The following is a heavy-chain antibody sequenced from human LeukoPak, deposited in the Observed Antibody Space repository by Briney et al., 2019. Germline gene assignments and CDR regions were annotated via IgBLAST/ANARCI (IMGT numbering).Heavy chain of an antibody. J-gene: IGHJ4*02. CDR2: IYYSGST. CDR1: GGSFSGYY. CDR3: ARSLRASIDY. Sequence: PSETLSLTCAVYGGSFSGYYWSWIRQPPGKGLEWIGSIYYSGSTYYNPSLKSRVTISVDTSKNQFSLKLSSVTAADTAVYYCARSLRASIDYWGQGTLVTVSS. D-gene: IGHD1-26*01. V-gene: IGHV4-34*01.